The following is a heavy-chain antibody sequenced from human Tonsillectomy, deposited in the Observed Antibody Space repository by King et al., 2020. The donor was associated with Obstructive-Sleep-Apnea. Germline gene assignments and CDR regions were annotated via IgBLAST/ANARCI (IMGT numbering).Heavy chain of an antibody. CDR3: ARLEATGNDPHVDY. CDR2: INAGNDNA. Sequence: VQLVQSGADVKKPGASVRVSCKASGYTFSNYAMHWVRQAPGQRPEWMGWINAGNDNAKYSQKFQGRVTITRDTSASTAYMELSSLRSEDTAVYFCARLEATGNDPHVDYWGQGTLVTVSS. V-gene: IGHV1-3*01. D-gene: IGHD1-1*01. CDR1: GYTFSNYA. J-gene: IGHJ4*02.